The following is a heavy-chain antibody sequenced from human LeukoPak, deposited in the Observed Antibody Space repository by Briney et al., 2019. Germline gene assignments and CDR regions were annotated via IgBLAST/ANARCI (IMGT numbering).Heavy chain of an antibody. D-gene: IGHD3-16*02. CDR2: ITGGSTYI. J-gene: IGHJ4*02. CDR3: ARAYPSYDFDY. V-gene: IGHV3-21*01. CDR1: GFTFSLYS. Sequence: GGSLRLSCAASGFTFSLYSMNWVRQAPGKGLEWVSSITGGSTYIYCADSLKGRFTISRDNAKNSLYLQMDSLRAEDTAVYYCARAYPSYDFDYWGQGALVTVSS.